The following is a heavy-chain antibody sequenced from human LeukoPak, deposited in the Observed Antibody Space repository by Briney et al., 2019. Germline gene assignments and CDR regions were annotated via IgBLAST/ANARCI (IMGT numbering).Heavy chain of an antibody. CDR2: ISSNSDTI. V-gene: IGHV3-48*04. Sequence: GGSLRLSCAAAGFTFNTYPMNWVRQAPGRGLEWISYISSNSDTIYYAASVKGRFTISRDNARNSLYLQMNSLRADDTAVYYCATYLYKTLDYWGQGTLVTVSS. CDR3: ATYLYKTLDY. J-gene: IGHJ4*02. CDR1: GFTFNTYP. D-gene: IGHD3-10*01.